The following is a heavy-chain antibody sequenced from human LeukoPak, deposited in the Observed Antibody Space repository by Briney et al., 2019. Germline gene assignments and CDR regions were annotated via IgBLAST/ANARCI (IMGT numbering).Heavy chain of an antibody. V-gene: IGHV3-30*03. D-gene: IGHD5-12*01. J-gene: IGHJ4*02. Sequence: GGSLRLSCAASGFTFSSYGMHWVGQAPGKGLEWVAVISYDGSNKYYADSVKGRFTISRDNSKNTLYLQMNSLRAEDTAVYYCAVYSGYAYWGQGTLVTVSS. CDR1: GFTFSSYG. CDR3: AVYSGYAY. CDR2: ISYDGSNK.